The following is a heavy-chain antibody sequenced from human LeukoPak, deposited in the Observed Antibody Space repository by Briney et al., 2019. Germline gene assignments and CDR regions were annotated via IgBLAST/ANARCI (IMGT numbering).Heavy chain of an antibody. D-gene: IGHD3-3*01. Sequence: GSSVKVSCKASGGTFSSYAISWVRQAPGQGLEWTGRIIPIFGTANYAQKFQGRVTITTDESTSTAYMELSSLRSEDTAVYYCASGSYYDFWSGYSRYYYYYMDVWGKGTTVTVSS. J-gene: IGHJ6*03. V-gene: IGHV1-69*05. CDR2: IIPIFGTA. CDR3: ASGSYYDFWSGYSRYYYYYMDV. CDR1: GGTFSSYA.